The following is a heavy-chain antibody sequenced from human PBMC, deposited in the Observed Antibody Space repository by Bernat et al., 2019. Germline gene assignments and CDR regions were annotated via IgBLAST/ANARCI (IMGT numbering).Heavy chain of an antibody. CDR1: GFTFSSYG. Sequence: QVQLVESGGGVVQPGRSLRLSCAASGFTFSSYGMHWVRQAPGKGLEWVAVISYDGSNKYYADSVKGRFTISRDNSKNTLYLQMNSLRAEDTAVYYCAKEGWELFGELDYWGQGTLVTVSS. D-gene: IGHD1-26*01. CDR3: AKEGWELFGELDY. J-gene: IGHJ4*02. V-gene: IGHV3-30*18. CDR2: ISYDGSNK.